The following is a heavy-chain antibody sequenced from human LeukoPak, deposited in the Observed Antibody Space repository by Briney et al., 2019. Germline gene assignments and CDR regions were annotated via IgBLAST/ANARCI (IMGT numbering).Heavy chain of an antibody. V-gene: IGHV3-53*01. CDR3: AKIGQPPVVVTATSDY. CDR1: GFTVSSNY. D-gene: IGHD2-21*02. Sequence: PGGSLRLSCAASGFTVSSNYMSWVRQAPGKGLEWVSVIYSGGSTYYADSVKGRFTISRDNSKNTLYLQMNSLRAEDTAVYYCAKIGQPPVVVTATSDYWGQGTLVTVSS. CDR2: IYSGGST. J-gene: IGHJ4*02.